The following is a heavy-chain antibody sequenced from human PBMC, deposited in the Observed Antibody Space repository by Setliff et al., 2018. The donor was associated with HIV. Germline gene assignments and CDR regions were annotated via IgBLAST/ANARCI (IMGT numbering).Heavy chain of an antibody. V-gene: IGHV4-39*07. CDR2: IYYSGST. D-gene: IGHD3-16*01. CDR1: GGSISTRSYY. Sequence: SETLSLTCTVSGGSISTRSYYWDWIRQPPGKGLEWIGSIYYSGSTYYNPSLKSRVTISLDTSKNQFSMKLRSVTAADTAVYYCARARPQQFLGDTLEIWGQGTMVTVS. CDR3: ARARPQQFLGDTLEI. J-gene: IGHJ3*02.